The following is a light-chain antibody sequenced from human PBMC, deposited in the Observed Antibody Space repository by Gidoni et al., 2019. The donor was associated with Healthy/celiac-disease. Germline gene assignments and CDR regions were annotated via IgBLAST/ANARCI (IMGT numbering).Light chain of an antibody. J-gene: IGKJ3*01. CDR1: QSISSW. CDR3: QQYNSFT. Sequence: DIQMTQSPSTLSASVGDRVTITCRASQSISSWLAWYQQKPGKAPKLLSYKASSLESGVPSRFSGSGSGTEFTLTISSLQPDDFATYYCQQYNSFTFXPXTKVDIK. V-gene: IGKV1-5*03. CDR2: KAS.